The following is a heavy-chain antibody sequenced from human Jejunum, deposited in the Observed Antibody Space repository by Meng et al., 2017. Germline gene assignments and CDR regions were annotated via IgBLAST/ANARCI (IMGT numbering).Heavy chain of an antibody. CDR1: GFSLSTSGVG. Sequence: SGPTLVKPTQTLTLTCTFSGFSLSTSGVGVGWIRQPPGKALECLALIYWDDDKRYNPSLKNRLTITKDTYKNQVVLTMTNMDLVDTATYYCAHRLAYSSNYNVGWFDPWGQGTLVTVSS. V-gene: IGHV2-5*02. CDR2: IYWDDDK. CDR3: AHRLAYSSNYNVGWFDP. J-gene: IGHJ5*02. D-gene: IGHD6-13*01.